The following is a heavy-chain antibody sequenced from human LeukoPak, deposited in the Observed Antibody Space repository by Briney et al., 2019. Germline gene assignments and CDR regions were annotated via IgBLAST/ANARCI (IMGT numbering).Heavy chain of an antibody. D-gene: IGHD3-10*01. CDR3: AKDRYGSGSFDY. Sequence: GGSMRLSCAASGFTFSSYDMHWVRQAPGKGLEWVAVISYDGSNKYYADSVEGRFTISRDNSKNTLYLQMNSLRAEDTAVYYCAKDRYGSGSFDYWGQGTLVTVSS. J-gene: IGHJ4*02. CDR2: ISYDGSNK. CDR1: GFTFSSYD. V-gene: IGHV3-30*18.